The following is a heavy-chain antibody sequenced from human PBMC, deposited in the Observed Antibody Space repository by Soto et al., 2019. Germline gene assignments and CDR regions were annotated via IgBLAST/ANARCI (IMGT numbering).Heavy chain of an antibody. CDR3: ARDGGPKGLELLPFV. J-gene: IGHJ6*02. CDR1: GFTVSSNY. CDR2: IYSGGST. V-gene: IGHV3-66*01. D-gene: IGHD1-7*01. Sequence: GGSLRLSCAASGFTVSSNYMSWVRQAPGKGLEWVSVIYSGGSTYYADSVKGRFTISRDNSKNTLYLQMNSLRAEDTAVYYCARDGGPKGLELLPFVWGQGTTVTVSS.